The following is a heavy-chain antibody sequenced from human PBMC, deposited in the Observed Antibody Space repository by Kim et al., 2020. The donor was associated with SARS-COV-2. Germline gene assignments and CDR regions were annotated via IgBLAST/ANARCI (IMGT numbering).Heavy chain of an antibody. D-gene: IGHD6-19*01. Sequence: SVKVSCKASGGTFSSYAISWVRQAPGQGLEWMGGIIPIFGTANYAQKFQGRVTITADESTSTAYMELSSLRSEDTAVYYCARIRPPRQWLVPLYYYYGMDVWGQGTTVTVSS. J-gene: IGHJ6*02. V-gene: IGHV1-69*13. CDR1: GGTFSSYA. CDR3: ARIRPPRQWLVPLYYYYGMDV. CDR2: IIPIFGTA.